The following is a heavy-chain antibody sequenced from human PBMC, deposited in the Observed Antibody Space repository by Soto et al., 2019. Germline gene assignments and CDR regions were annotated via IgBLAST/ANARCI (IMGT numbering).Heavy chain of an antibody. CDR1: GFTFSSYA. Sequence: GGSLRLSCAASGFTFSSYAMSWVRQAPGKGLEWVSAISGSGGSTYYADSVKGRFTISRDNSKNTLYLQMNSLRAEDTAVYYCAKDIVVVPAASPFDYWGQGTLVTVSS. V-gene: IGHV3-23*01. J-gene: IGHJ4*02. CDR3: AKDIVVVPAASPFDY. D-gene: IGHD2-2*01. CDR2: ISGSGGST.